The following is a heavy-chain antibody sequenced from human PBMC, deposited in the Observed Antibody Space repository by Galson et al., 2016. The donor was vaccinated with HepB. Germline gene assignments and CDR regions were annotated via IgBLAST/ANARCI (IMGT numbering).Heavy chain of an antibody. V-gene: IGHV3-13*01. J-gene: IGHJ6*02. CDR2: IGTAGDT. D-gene: IGHD3-16*01. CDR3: ARDRGGRGDYGMDV. CDR1: GFTFSSYD. Sequence: SLRLSCAASGFTFSSYDMHWVRQATGKGLEWVSAIGTAGDTYYPGSVKGRFTISRENAKNSLYLQMNSLRAGDTAVYYGARDRGGRGDYGMDVWGQGTTVTVSS.